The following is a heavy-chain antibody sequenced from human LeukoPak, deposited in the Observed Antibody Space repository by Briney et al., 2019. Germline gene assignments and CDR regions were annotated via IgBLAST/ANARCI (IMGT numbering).Heavy chain of an antibody. J-gene: IGHJ4*02. CDR3: ATQDPPVRDPDSRYNY. CDR1: GFTFSHYA. CDR2: ISYDGSSK. Sequence: GRSLRLSCAASGFTFSHYAMHWVRQAPGKGLEWVALISYDGSSKYYADSVKGRFTISRDNSKNTLYLQMNSLRAEDTAVYYCATQDPPVRDPDSRYNYWGQGTLVTVSS. V-gene: IGHV3-30*04. D-gene: IGHD3-10*01.